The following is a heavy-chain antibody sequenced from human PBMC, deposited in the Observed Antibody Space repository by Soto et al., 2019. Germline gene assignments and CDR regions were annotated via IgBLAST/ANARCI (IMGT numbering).Heavy chain of an antibody. V-gene: IGHV4-59*01. Sequence: SETLSLTCTVSGGSISSYYWSWIRQPPGKGLEWIGYIYYSGSTNYNPSLKSRVTIPVDTSKNQLSLKLSSVTAADTAVYYCARSLLGYSYGLFDYWGQGTLVTVSS. CDR1: GGSISSYY. CDR3: ARSLLGYSYGLFDY. J-gene: IGHJ4*02. D-gene: IGHD5-18*01. CDR2: IYYSGST.